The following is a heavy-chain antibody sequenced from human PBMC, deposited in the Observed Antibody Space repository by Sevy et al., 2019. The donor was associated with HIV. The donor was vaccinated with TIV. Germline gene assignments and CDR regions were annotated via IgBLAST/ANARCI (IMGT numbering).Heavy chain of an antibody. V-gene: IGHV3-49*04. Sequence: GESLKISCTGSGFTFSNYVMSWVRQAPGKGLEWVASIRTKAYGGTREYAASVKGRLTVSRDDSKSIAYLEMNSLKIEDTAVYYCTRAERDYFYMDVWGKGTTVTVSS. CDR3: TRAERDYFYMDV. J-gene: IGHJ6*03. CDR1: GFTFSNYV. CDR2: IRTKAYGGTR.